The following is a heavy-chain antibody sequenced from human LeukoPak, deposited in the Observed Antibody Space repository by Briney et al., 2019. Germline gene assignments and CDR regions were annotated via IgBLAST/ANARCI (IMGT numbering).Heavy chain of an antibody. Sequence: PSETLSLTCTVSGGSISSGDYYWSWIRQPPGKGLEWIGYISYSGSTNYNPSLKSRVTISVDTSKHQFSLKLSSMTAADTAVYYCARGLNWFDYWGQGTLVTVSS. V-gene: IGHV4-61*08. J-gene: IGHJ5*01. CDR3: ARGLNWFDY. D-gene: IGHD3-16*01. CDR1: GGSISSGDYY. CDR2: ISYSGST.